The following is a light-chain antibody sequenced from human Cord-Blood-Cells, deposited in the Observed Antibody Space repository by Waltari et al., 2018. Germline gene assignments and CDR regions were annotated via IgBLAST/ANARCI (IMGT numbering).Light chain of an antibody. CDR2: DAS. J-gene: IGKJ4*01. V-gene: IGKV1-33*01. Sequence: DIQMTQSPSSLSASVGDRVTITYQASQDMSNYLNWYQQKTGKAPKLLIYDASNLETGVPSRFSGSGSGTDFTFTISSLQPEDIATYYCQQYDNLPLTFGGGTKVEIK. CDR3: QQYDNLPLT. CDR1: QDMSNY.